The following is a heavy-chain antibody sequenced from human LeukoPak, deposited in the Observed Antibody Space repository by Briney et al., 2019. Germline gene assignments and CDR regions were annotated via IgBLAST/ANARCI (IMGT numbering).Heavy chain of an antibody. J-gene: IGHJ3*02. CDR2: IGNKASRYST. V-gene: IGHV3-72*01. Sequence: TGGSLRLSCAGSGSAFSDQYMDWVRQAPGKGLQCVGRIGNKASRYSTEYAASVKGRSTISRDDSKNSLYLQMNSLKTEDTALYYCTRGYSGRSVYAFDIWGQGTMITVSS. D-gene: IGHD1-26*01. CDR1: GSAFSDQY. CDR3: TRGYSGRSVYAFDI.